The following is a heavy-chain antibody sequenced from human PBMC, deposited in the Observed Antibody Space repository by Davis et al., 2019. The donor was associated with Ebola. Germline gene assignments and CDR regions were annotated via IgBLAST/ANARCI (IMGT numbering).Heavy chain of an antibody. CDR2: ISGGGDST. V-gene: IGHV3-23*01. D-gene: IGHD6-19*01. Sequence: PGGSLRLSCAASGITFSSYAMGWVRQAPGKGLEWVSTISGGGDSTYYADSVKGQFTISRDNSKNTLYLQMNSLRAEDTAVYYCATDIAVAGKDYWGQGTLVTVSS. CDR1: GITFSSYA. CDR3: ATDIAVAGKDY. J-gene: IGHJ4*02.